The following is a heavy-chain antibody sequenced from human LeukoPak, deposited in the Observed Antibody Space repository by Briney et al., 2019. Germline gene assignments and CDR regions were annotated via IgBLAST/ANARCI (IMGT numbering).Heavy chain of an antibody. Sequence: GGSLRLSCAASGFTFSSYGMHWVRQAPGKGLEWVAVISYDGSNKYYADSVKGRFTISRDNSKNTLYLQMNSLRAEDTAVYYCAKVTREGHGPDYWGQGTLVTVSS. CDR1: GFTFSSYG. D-gene: IGHD1-26*01. CDR2: ISYDGSNK. V-gene: IGHV3-30*18. J-gene: IGHJ4*02. CDR3: AKVTREGHGPDY.